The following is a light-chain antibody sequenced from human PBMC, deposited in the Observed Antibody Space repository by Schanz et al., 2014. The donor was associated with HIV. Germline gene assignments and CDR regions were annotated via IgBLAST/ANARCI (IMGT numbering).Light chain of an antibody. CDR2: DVS. V-gene: IGLV2-11*01. J-gene: IGLJ1*01. Sequence: QSVLTQPRSVSGSPGQSVTISCTGTSSDVGGYNYVSWYQQHPGKAPKLMIYDVSKRPSGVPDRFSGSKSGTSASLVITGLQAEDEADYYCQSYDSSLSGYVFGTGTKLTVL. CDR1: SSDVGGYNY. CDR3: QSYDSSLSGYV.